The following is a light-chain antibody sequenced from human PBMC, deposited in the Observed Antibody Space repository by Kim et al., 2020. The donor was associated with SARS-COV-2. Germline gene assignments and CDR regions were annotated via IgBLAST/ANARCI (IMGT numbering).Light chain of an antibody. J-gene: IGLJ1*01. V-gene: IGLV2-23*02. Sequence: QSALTQPASVSGSPGQSITISCTGTSSDVGTYDLVSWYQQHPGKAPKLIIYGVNKRPSGISNRFSGSKSGNTASLTISGLQAEDEADYYCCSYAGSTTFKVFGTGTKVTVL. CDR2: GVN. CDR1: SSDVGTYDL. CDR3: CSYAGSTTFKV.